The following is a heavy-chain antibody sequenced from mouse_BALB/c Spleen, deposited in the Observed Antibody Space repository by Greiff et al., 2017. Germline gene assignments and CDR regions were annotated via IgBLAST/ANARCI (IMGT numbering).Heavy chain of an antibody. Sequence: DVKLVESGGGLVQPGGSLRLSCATSGFTFTDYYMSWVRQPPGKALEWLGFIRNKANGYTTEYSASVKGRFTISRDNSQSILYLQMNTLRAEDSATYYCARVGSSSFDYWGQGTTLTVSS. CDR1: GFTFTDYY. D-gene: IGHD1-1*01. CDR2: IRNKANGYTT. J-gene: IGHJ2*01. V-gene: IGHV7-3*02. CDR3: ARVGSSSFDY.